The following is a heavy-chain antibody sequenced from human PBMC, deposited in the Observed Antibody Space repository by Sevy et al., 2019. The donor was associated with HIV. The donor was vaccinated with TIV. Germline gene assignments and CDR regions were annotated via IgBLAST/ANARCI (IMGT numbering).Heavy chain of an antibody. J-gene: IGHJ6*02. CDR3: ARPTSGLSEYEPLDNARFYGMDV. Sequence: GGSLRLSCAASGFTFRSYSMNWVRQAPGRGLEWVSSITSSSSFIFYADPVKGRFTSSRDNAKNSLFLQMNSLRAEDTAVYYCARPTSGLSEYEPLDNARFYGMDVGGQGTTVTVSS. CDR1: GFTFRSYS. V-gene: IGHV3-21*01. D-gene: IGHD1-20*01. CDR2: ITSSSSFI.